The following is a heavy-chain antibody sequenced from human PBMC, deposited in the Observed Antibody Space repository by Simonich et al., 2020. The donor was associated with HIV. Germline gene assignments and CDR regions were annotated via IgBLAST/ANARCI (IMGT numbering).Heavy chain of an antibody. V-gene: IGHV4-34*01. CDR1: GGSFSGYY. Sequence: QVQLQQWGAGLLKPSETLSLTCAVYGGSFSGYYWSWIRQPPGKGLEWIGEINHSGSTNYNPSLKSRVTISVDTSKNQFSLKLSSVNAADTAVYYCARLTAGGLGEYFQHWGQGTLVTVSS. CDR2: INHSGST. D-gene: IGHD6-13*01. CDR3: ARLTAGGLGEYFQH. J-gene: IGHJ1*01.